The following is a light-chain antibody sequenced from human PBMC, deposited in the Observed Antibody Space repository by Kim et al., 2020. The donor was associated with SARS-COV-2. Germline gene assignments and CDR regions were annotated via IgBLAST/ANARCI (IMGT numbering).Light chain of an antibody. CDR1: QSVSSSY. J-gene: IGKJ4*01. CDR2: GAS. Sequence: EIVLTQSPGTLSLSPGERATLSCRASQSVSSSYLAWYQQKPGQAPRLLIYGASSRANGIPDRFSGSGSGTDFTLTISRLEPEDFAVYYCQQYGSLPRLTFGGGTKMEIK. V-gene: IGKV3-20*01. CDR3: QQYGSLPRLT.